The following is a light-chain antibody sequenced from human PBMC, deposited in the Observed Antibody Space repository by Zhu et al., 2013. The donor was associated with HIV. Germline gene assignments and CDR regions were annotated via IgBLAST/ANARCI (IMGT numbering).Light chain of an antibody. V-gene: IGLV2-14*01. CDR2: DVS. Sequence: QSALTQPASVSGSPGQSITISCTGTSSDVGAYNYVSWYQQHPGKAPEILIYDVSKRPSGVSSRFSGSKSGNTASLTISGLQAEDEGDYYCNSFATTFTLIFGGGTKLTVL. CDR1: SSDVGAYNY. J-gene: IGLJ2*01. CDR3: NSFATTFTLI.